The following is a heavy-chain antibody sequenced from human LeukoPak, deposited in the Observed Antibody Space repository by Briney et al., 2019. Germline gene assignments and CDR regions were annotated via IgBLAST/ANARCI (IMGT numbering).Heavy chain of an antibody. V-gene: IGHV1-69*04. CDR1: GGTFSTSA. CDR2: IIPVLNIT. CDR3: ARDQGLTAPPPYGLDV. D-gene: IGHD5-18*01. Sequence: SVQVSCKTSGGTFSTSAITWVRQAPGQGLEWMGRIIPVLNITTYAQKFQGRGTITADTSTSTVYMELSSLRSEETAVYYCARDQGLTAPPPYGLDVWGQGTTVIVSS. J-gene: IGHJ6*02.